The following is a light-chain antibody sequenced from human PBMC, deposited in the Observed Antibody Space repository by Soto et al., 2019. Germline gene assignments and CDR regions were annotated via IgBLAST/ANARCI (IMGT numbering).Light chain of an antibody. Sequence: DIQMTQSPSSLSASVGDRVTITCRASQSISSYLNWYQQKPGKAPKLLIYAASSLQSGVTSRFSGSGSGTDFTLTISSLQPEDFATYYCQQSYSTPPFTFGPGTKVDI. CDR1: QSISSY. CDR2: AAS. CDR3: QQSYSTPPFT. V-gene: IGKV1-39*01. J-gene: IGKJ3*01.